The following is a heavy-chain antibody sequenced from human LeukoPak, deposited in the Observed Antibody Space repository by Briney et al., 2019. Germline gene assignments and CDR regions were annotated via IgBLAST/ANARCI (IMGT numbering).Heavy chain of an antibody. J-gene: IGHJ4*02. CDR1: GYTFTSYY. Sequence: ASVKVSCKASGYTFTSYYMHWVRQAPGQGLEWMGIINPSGGSTSYAQKFQGRVTMTRDTSTSTVYMELSSLRSEDTAVYYCARKVGANYYGSGSYYDDSPFDFWGQGTLVTVSS. D-gene: IGHD3-10*01. CDR2: INPSGGST. V-gene: IGHV1-46*01. CDR3: ARKVGANYYGSGSYYDDSPFDF.